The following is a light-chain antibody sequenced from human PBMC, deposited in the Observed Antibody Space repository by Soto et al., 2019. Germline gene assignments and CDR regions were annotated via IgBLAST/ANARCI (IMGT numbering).Light chain of an antibody. CDR1: SSDVGGYNY. CDR2: DVI. Sequence: QSVLTQPASVSGSPGQSITISCTGTSSDVGGYNYVSWYQQHPGKAPKLMIYDVINRPSGVSNRFSGSKSGNTASLTISGLQAEDEADYYCSSYTSSRTVLFGGGTQLTVL. V-gene: IGLV2-14*01. J-gene: IGLJ2*01. CDR3: SSYTSSRTVL.